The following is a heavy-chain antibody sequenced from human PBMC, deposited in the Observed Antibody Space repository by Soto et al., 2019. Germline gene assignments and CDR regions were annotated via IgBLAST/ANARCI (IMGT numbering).Heavy chain of an antibody. CDR3: VQSRCGGDCLQSYSAHSYYGLDV. CDR2: IYWDDDK. CDR1: GFSLSTTGVF. D-gene: IGHD2-21*02. Sequence: QITLKESGPTLVKPTQTLTLTCTFSGFSLSTTGVFVGWIRQPPGKALEWLSLIYWDDDKRYNTSLNSRLSITKDTSKGQVVLAMTNVDPVDTATYYCVQSRCGGDCLQSYSAHSYYGLDVWGQGTTVTVSS. J-gene: IGHJ6*02. V-gene: IGHV2-5*02.